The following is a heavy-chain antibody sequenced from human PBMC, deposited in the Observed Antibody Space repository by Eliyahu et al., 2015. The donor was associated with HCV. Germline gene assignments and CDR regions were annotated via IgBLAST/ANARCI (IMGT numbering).Heavy chain of an antibody. Sequence: SSYGFHWVRQAPGEGLEXVAVIWFDGNRKDYADSVXGRFTLSRDNSNNIVYLQMSSLRADDTAVYHCARAGGILETDFFDYWGQGTLVAVSS. CDR1: SSYG. CDR2: IWFDGNRK. CDR3: ARAGGILETDFFDY. V-gene: IGHV3-33*01. J-gene: IGHJ4*02. D-gene: IGHD3-3*02.